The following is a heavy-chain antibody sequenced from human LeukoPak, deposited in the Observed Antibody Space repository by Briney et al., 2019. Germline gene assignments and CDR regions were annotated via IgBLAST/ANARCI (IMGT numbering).Heavy chain of an antibody. J-gene: IGHJ6*03. V-gene: IGHV5-51*01. CDR1: GYSFTSYW. CDR2: IYPGDSDT. D-gene: IGHD5-18*01. CDR3: ARRAVQLGLYYYYMDV. Sequence: KHGESLKISCKGSGYSFTSYWIGWVRQMPGKGLEWMGIIYPGDSDTRYSPSFQGQVTISADKSISTAYLQWSSLKASDTAMYYCARRAVQLGLYYYYMDVWGRGTTVTVSS.